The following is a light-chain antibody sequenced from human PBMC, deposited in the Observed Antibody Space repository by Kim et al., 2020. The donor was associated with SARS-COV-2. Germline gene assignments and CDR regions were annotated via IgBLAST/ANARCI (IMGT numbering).Light chain of an antibody. CDR1: RGISNF. Sequence: ASVGDRVTITCRASRGISNFLAWFQQKPGKAPMSLIYAASSLHSGVPSKFSGSGSGTDFTLTISSLQPEDFATYYCQQYYSYPITFGQGTRLEIK. J-gene: IGKJ5*01. V-gene: IGKV1-16*02. CDR3: QQYYSYPIT. CDR2: AAS.